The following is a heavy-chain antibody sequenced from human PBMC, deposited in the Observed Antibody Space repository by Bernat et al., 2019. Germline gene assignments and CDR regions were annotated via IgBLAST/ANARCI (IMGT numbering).Heavy chain of an antibody. CDR2: IKQAGSDK. J-gene: IGHJ4*02. Sequence: EVQLVESGGGLVQPGGSLRLSCAAPGFTFSSHWMTWVRQAPGKGLEWVANIKQAGSDKYYVDSVKGRFTISRDNAKNSLYLQMNSLRDEDTAVYYCARRNSAVTSRSIDYWGQGTLVTVSS. CDR1: GFTFSSHW. D-gene: IGHD4-17*01. V-gene: IGHV3-7*01. CDR3: ARRNSAVTSRSIDY.